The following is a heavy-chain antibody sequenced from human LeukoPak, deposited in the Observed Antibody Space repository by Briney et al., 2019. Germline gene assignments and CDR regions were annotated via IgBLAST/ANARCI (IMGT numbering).Heavy chain of an antibody. D-gene: IGHD1-26*01. CDR3: ARDSGRGGANDY. CDR1: GFTFTSHS. J-gene: IGHJ4*02. V-gene: IGHV3-21*01. CDR2: ISFDSTYI. Sequence: GESLRLSCTASGFTFTSHSLNWVRQAPGKGLEWVSSISFDSTYIYYADSLKGRFSVSRDNARNSVYLQMNGLTAEDTAVYYCARDSGRGGANDYWGQGTLVTVSS.